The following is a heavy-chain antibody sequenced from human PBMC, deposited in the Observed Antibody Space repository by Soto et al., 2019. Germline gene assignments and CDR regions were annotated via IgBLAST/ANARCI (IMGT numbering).Heavy chain of an antibody. CDR1: GGSVSSGSYY. J-gene: IGHJ6*02. CDR2: IYYSGST. Sequence: QVQLQESGPGLVKPSETLSLTCTVSGGSVSSGSYYWSWIRQPPGKGLEWIGYIYYSGSTNYNPSLKSRVTISVDTSKNQFSLKLSSVTAADTAVYYCARDPRKPGSGMDVWGQGTTVTVSS. V-gene: IGHV4-61*01. CDR3: ARDPRKPGSGMDV.